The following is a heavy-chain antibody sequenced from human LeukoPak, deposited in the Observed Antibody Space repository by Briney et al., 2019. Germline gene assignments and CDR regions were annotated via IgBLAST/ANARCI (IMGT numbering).Heavy chain of an antibody. D-gene: IGHD6-19*01. V-gene: IGHV1-46*01. CDR2: INPSGGST. Sequence: ASVKVSCKASGYTFTSYYMHWVRQAPGQGLEWMGIINPSGGSTSYAQKFQGRVTMTRDTYTSTVYMELSSLRSEDTAVYYCARDFDNIAVAGTRDYWGQGTLVTVSS. CDR1: GYTFTSYY. J-gene: IGHJ4*02. CDR3: ARDFDNIAVAGTRDY.